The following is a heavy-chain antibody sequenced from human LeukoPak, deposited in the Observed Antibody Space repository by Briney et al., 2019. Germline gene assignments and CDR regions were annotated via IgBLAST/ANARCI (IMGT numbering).Heavy chain of an antibody. D-gene: IGHD3-22*01. CDR2: ISYDGSNK. Sequence: GGSLRLSCATSGFTFSSYAMHWVRQAPGKGLEWVAVISYDGSNKYYADSVKGRFTISRDNSKNTLYLQMNSLRAEDTAVYYCAREGVYDSSGYPDYWGQGTLVTVSS. CDR1: GFTFSSYA. J-gene: IGHJ4*02. CDR3: AREGVYDSSGYPDY. V-gene: IGHV3-30-3*01.